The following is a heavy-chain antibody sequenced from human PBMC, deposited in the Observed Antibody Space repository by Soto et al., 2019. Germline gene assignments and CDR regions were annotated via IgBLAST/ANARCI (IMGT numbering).Heavy chain of an antibody. CDR3: ARIFSSGSPDDFDY. V-gene: IGHV4-31*03. CDR1: GGSISSGGYY. D-gene: IGHD3-22*01. CDR2: IYYSGST. J-gene: IGHJ4*02. Sequence: SETLSLTCTVSGGSISSGGYYCSWIRQHPGKGLEWIGYIYYSGSTYYNPSLKSRVTISVDTSKNQFSLKLSSVTAADTAVYYCARIFSSGSPDDFDYWGQGTLVTVSS.